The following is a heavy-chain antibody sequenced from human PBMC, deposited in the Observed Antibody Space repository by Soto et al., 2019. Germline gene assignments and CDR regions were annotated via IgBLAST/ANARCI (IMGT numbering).Heavy chain of an antibody. Sequence: QVQLVQSGAEVKKPGASVKVSCKASGYTFTGYYMHWVRQAPGQGLEWMGWINPNSGGTNYAQKFQGRVTMNRDTSISTAYMELSRLRSDDTAVYYCARDSGYWSGGSCYEWFDPWGQGTLVTVSS. CDR1: GYTFTGYY. J-gene: IGHJ5*02. D-gene: IGHD2-15*01. CDR2: INPNSGGT. V-gene: IGHV1-2*02. CDR3: ARDSGYWSGGSCYEWFDP.